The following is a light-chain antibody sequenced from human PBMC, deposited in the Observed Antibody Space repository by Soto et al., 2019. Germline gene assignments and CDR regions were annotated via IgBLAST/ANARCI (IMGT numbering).Light chain of an antibody. J-gene: IGKJ4*01. CDR3: QQFGNYPLT. V-gene: IGKV3-20*01. CDR2: AAS. CDR1: QSVRNNY. Sequence: EIVLTQSPGTLSLSPGERATLSCRASQSVRNNYLAWYQQKPGQAPRFLIYAASNRATGIPDRFSGGGSGTDFTLTIRRLEPEDFAVYYCQQFGNYPLTFGGGTKVEIK.